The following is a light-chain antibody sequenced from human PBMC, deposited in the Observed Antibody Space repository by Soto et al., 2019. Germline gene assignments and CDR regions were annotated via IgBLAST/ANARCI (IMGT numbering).Light chain of an antibody. V-gene: IGKV3-15*01. Sequence: EIMMTQSPGTLSASPGERATLSCRASQSVSSNLAWYQQKSGPAPRLLIYAVSTRATGIPARFSGSGSGTEFTLTISSLQSEDFAVYYCQQYNKWPLTFGQGTKVEIK. CDR1: QSVSSN. CDR3: QQYNKWPLT. J-gene: IGKJ1*01. CDR2: AVS.